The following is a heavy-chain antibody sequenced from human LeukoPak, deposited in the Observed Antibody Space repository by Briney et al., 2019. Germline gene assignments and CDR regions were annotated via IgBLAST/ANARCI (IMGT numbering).Heavy chain of an antibody. CDR3: ARGSWDGYNSYYFDY. CDR2: IYYSGST. D-gene: IGHD5-24*01. Sequence: SETLSLTCTVSGGSISSHYWSWVRQPPGKGREWVGDIYYSGSTNYNPSLKSRVTISVDTSKNQFSLKLSSVTAADTAVYYCARGSWDGYNSYYFDYWGQGTLVTVSS. V-gene: IGHV4-59*11. J-gene: IGHJ4*02. CDR1: GGSISSHY.